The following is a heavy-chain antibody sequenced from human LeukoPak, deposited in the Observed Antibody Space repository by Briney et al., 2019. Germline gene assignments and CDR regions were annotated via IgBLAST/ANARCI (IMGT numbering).Heavy chain of an antibody. CDR2: IYYSGST. D-gene: IGHD3-10*01. CDR1: GGSISSSSYY. V-gene: IGHV4-39*07. CDR3: ARVIGSGSWKQFDY. Sequence: SETLSLTCTVSGGSISSSSYYWGWIRQPPGKGLEWIGSIYYSGSTYYNPSLKSRVTISVDTSKNQFSLKLSSVTAADTAVYYCARVIGSGSWKQFDYWGQGTLVTVSS. J-gene: IGHJ4*02.